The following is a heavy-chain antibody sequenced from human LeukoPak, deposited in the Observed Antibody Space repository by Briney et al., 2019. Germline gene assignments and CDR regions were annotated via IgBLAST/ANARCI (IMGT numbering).Heavy chain of an antibody. CDR3: ARDSDSYGFDY. CDR1: GFTFRSYS. D-gene: IGHD5-18*01. V-gene: IGHV3-21*01. CDR2: ISSVSSYI. Sequence: GGSLRLSCAVSGFTFRSYSMNWVRQAPGKGLEWVSSISSVSSYIYYADSLKGRFTISRDNAKNSLYLQMNSLRAEDTAVYYCARDSDSYGFDYWGQGTLVIVSS. J-gene: IGHJ4*02.